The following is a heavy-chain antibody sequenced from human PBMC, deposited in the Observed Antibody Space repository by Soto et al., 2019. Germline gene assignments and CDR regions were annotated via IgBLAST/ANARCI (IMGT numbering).Heavy chain of an antibody. D-gene: IGHD3-10*01. V-gene: IGHV3-72*01. CDR3: VRVRTGVPTRYFDY. Sequence: EVQLLESGGGLVQPGGSLRLSCAASGFTFSNHYMDWVRQAPGKGLEWVGRIKNKANSYTTQYAASVAGRFTISREDSKNSLFLQMNSLKSDYSSVYYCVRVRTGVPTRYFDYWGQGTLVTASA. CDR1: GFTFSNHY. J-gene: IGHJ4*02. CDR2: IKNKANSYTT.